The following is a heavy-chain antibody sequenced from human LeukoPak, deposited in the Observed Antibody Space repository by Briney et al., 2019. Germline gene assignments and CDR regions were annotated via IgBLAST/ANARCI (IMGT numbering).Heavy chain of an antibody. D-gene: IGHD3-22*01. Sequence: SETLSLTCTVSGGSISSSSYYWGWTRQPPGKGLEWIGSIYYSGSTYYKPSLKSRVTISVDTSKNQFSLKLSSVTAADTAVYYCARLARGYYYESSGHIDYWGQGILVTVSS. V-gene: IGHV4-39*01. CDR1: GGSISSSSYY. J-gene: IGHJ4*02. CDR3: ARLARGYYYESSGHIDY. CDR2: IYYSGST.